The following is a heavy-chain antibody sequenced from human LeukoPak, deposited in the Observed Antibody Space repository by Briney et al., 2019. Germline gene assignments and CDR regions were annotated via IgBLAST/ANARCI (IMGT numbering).Heavy chain of an antibody. CDR1: GFTVSSNY. V-gene: IGHV3-66*01. J-gene: IGHJ4*02. Sequence: PGGSLRLSCAASGFTVSSNYMSWVRQAPGKGLEWVSVIYSGGSTYYADSVKGRFTISRDNAKNSLYLQMNSLRAEDTAVYYCAKDYYYYGSGRMGGAYFDYWGQGTLVTVSS. CDR3: AKDYYYYGSGRMGGAYFDY. D-gene: IGHD3-10*01. CDR2: IYSGGST.